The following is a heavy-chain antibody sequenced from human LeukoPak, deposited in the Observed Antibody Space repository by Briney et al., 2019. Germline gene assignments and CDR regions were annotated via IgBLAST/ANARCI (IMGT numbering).Heavy chain of an antibody. CDR1: GGSISSSSYY. V-gene: IGHV4-39*07. CDR2: ISYTGNT. J-gene: IGHJ4*02. CDR3: ARVQGGSTFDS. Sequence: SETLSLTCTVSGGSISSSSYYWAWIRQPPGKGLEWIGSISYTGNTYYDPSLKSRVTISRDTSKNQFSLKLISVTAADTAVFYCARVQGGSTFDSWGQGTLVTVSS. D-gene: IGHD3-16*01.